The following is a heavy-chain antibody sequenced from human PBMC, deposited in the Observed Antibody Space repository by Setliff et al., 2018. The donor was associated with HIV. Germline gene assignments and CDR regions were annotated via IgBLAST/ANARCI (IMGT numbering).Heavy chain of an antibody. J-gene: IGHJ3*02. CDR1: GGSISSSSYH. D-gene: IGHD3-22*01. Sequence: PSETLSLTCTVSGGSISSSSYHWGWIRQPPGKGLEWIGSMYYSGSTYHNPSLKSRVTISADTSKNQFSLNLSSVTAADTAVYYCARDRRTYYYDSSGYSPPLRAFDIWGQGTMVTVSS. V-gene: IGHV4-39*07. CDR3: ARDRRTYYYDSSGYSPPLRAFDI. CDR2: MYYSGST.